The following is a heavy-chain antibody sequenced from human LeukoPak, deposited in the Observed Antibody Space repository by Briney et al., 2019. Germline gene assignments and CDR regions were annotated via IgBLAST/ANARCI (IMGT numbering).Heavy chain of an antibody. CDR2: INHSGST. CDR3: ARDSTDYGDPNFDY. J-gene: IGHJ4*02. Sequence: SQTLSLTCAVYGGSFTGYYWSWIRQPPGKGLEWIGEINHSGSTNYNPSLKSRVTISVDTSKNQFSLKLSSVTAADTAVYYCARDSTDYGDPNFDYWRQGTLDTVSS. CDR1: GGSFTGYY. D-gene: IGHD4-17*01. V-gene: IGHV4-34*01.